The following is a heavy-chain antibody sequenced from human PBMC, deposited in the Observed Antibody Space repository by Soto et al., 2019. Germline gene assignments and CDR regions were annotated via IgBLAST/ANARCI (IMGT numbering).Heavy chain of an antibody. J-gene: IGHJ6*02. CDR2: IYPGDSDT. D-gene: IGHD3-22*01. CDR3: AWGHYYDSSGYYYYYYGMDV. V-gene: IGHV5-51*01. CDR1: GYSFTSYW. Sequence: GESLKISCKGSGYSFTSYWIGWVRQMPGKGLEWMGIIYPGDSDTRYSPSFQGQVTISADKSISTAYLQWSSLKAPDTAMYYCAWGHYYDSSGYYYYYYGMDVWGQGTTVTVSS.